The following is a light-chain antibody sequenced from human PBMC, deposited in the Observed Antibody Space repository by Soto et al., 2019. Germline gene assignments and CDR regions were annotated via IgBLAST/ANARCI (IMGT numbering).Light chain of an antibody. CDR1: ITDIGAYNY. Sequence: QSALTQPASVSGSPGQSITISCTRTITDIGAYNYVSWYQQHPGKAPKLLIYGVSSRPSGVSNRFSGSKSGNAAYLTISGLQADDEAEYYCSSYTSSITPYVFGTGTKLTVL. V-gene: IGLV2-14*01. J-gene: IGLJ1*01. CDR2: GVS. CDR3: SSYTSSITPYV.